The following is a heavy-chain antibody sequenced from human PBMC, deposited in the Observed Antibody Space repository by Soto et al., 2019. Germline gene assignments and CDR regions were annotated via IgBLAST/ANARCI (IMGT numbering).Heavy chain of an antibody. CDR2: ISGNSDYI. D-gene: IGHD2-2*01. V-gene: IGHV3-9*02. CDR3: AKDCTSTTCFST. CDR1: GFTSDDYA. J-gene: IGHJ4*02. Sequence: EVQLVESGGGLVQPGRSLRLSCAASGFTSDDYAMHWVRQPPGKGLEWVSSISGNSDYIGYADSVKGRFTISSDDAKSSLYLEMSSLRADDTALYYCAKDCTSTTCFSTWGRGTLVTVSS.